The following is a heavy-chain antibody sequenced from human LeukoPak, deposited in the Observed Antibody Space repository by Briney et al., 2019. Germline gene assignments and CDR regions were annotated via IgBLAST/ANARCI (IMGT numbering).Heavy chain of an antibody. CDR3: AKEDFSSGWSVDY. CDR1: GFTFSTYA. J-gene: IGHJ4*02. CDR2: ISGSGDNT. V-gene: IGHV3-23*01. D-gene: IGHD6-19*01. Sequence: GGSLRLSCAVSGFTFSTYAMSWVRQAPGKGLEWVSLISGSGDNTYYADSVKGRFTISRDNSKNTLYLQMNSLRAEDTAVYYCAKEDFSSGWSVDYWGQGTLVTVSS.